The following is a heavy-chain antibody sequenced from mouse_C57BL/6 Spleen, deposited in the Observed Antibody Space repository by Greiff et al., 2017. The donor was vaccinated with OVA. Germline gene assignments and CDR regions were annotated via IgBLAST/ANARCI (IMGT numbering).Heavy chain of an antibody. J-gene: IGHJ2*01. D-gene: IGHD2-5*01. CDR2: INPGSGGT. V-gene: IGHV1-54*01. Sequence: QVQLKQSGAELVRPGTSVKVSCKASGYAFTNYLIEWVKQRPGQGLEWIGVINPGSGGTNYNEKFKGKATLTADKSSSTAYMQLSSLTSEDSAVDFCARYEGYSNSDYWGQGTTLTVSS. CDR3: ARYEGYSNSDY. CDR1: GYAFTNYL.